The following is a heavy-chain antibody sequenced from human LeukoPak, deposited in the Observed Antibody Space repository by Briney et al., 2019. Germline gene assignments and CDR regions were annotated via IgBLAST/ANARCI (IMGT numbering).Heavy chain of an antibody. Sequence: PGGSLRLSCAASGFTFSSYAMHWVRQAPGKGLEWVAVISYDGSNKYYADSVKGRFTISRDNSKNTLYLQMNSLRAEDTAVYYCARDLFIHSSCFDYWGQGTLVTVSS. CDR3: ARDLFIHSSCFDY. CDR2: ISYDGSNK. V-gene: IGHV3-30-3*01. J-gene: IGHJ4*02. D-gene: IGHD6-6*01. CDR1: GFTFSSYA.